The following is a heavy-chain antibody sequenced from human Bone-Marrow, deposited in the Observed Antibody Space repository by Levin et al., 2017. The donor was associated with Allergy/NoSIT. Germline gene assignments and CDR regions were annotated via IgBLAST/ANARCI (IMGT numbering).Heavy chain of an antibody. CDR3: AKGGVYLYSTGFYYYYYMDV. J-gene: IGHJ6*03. V-gene: IGHV3-23*01. D-gene: IGHD4-11*01. CDR1: GFTFSSYA. CDR2: ISGSGGST. Sequence: PGGSLRLSCAASGFTFSSYAMSWVRQAPGKGLEWVSAISGSGGSTYYADSVKGRFTISRDNSKNTLYLQMNSLRAEDTAVYYCAKGGVYLYSTGFYYYYYMDVWGKGTTVTVSS.